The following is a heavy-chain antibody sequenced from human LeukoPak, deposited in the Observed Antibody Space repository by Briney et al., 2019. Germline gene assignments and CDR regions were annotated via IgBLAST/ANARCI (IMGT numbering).Heavy chain of an antibody. V-gene: IGHV5-51*01. CDR2: IYPGDSDT. CDR1: GYSFSTYW. Sequence: GESLKISCKASGYSFSTYWIGWARQMPGKGLEWMGIIYPGDSDTMYSPSFQVQVTISADKSISTAYLQWSSLKASDTAMYYCAVMATKTVAFDIWGQGTMVTVSS. J-gene: IGHJ3*02. CDR3: AVMATKTVAFDI. D-gene: IGHD5-24*01.